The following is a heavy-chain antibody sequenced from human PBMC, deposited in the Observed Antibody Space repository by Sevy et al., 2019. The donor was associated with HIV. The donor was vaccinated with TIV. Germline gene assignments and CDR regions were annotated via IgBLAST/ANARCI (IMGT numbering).Heavy chain of an antibody. V-gene: IGHV3-30*03. J-gene: IGHJ4*02. CDR3: ARAYTGSFGVGY. CDR2: ISYDGSKE. Sequence: GGSLRLSCAASGFTFENYGMHWVRQAPGKGLEWMAVISYDGSKEYFADSVKGRFTISRDNSKNTLYLQLSSLRTEDTAGYYCARAYTGSFGVGYWGQGTLVTVSS. CDR1: GFTFENYG. D-gene: IGHD1-26*01.